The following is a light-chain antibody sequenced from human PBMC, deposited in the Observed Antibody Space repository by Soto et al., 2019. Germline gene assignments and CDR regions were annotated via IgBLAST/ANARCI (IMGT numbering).Light chain of an antibody. V-gene: IGKV3-11*01. J-gene: IGKJ5*01. CDR3: QRSHIGTPST. Sequence: PGVRGPVSSTASHSVSSYFAWYQQKPGQAPRLLIYDASNRATGIPARFSGSGSGTDFTLTISILETEDSEIYDCQRSHIGTPSTLGQGTRLEIK. CDR2: DAS. CDR1: HSVSSY.